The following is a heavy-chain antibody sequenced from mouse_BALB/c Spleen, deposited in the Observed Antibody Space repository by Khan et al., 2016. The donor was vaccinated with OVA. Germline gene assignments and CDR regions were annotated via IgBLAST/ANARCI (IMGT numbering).Heavy chain of an antibody. CDR1: GFTFSSYG. CDR2: ISSSGSYT. D-gene: IGHD2-3*01. CDR3: ARQGVIYDGSYRPMDY. V-gene: IGHV5-6*01. J-gene: IGHJ4*01. Sequence: EVELVESGGDLVKPGGSLKLSCAASGFTFSSYGMSWVRQTPDKRLEWVATISSSGSYTYYPDSVKGRFTISRDNAKNTLYLQMIRLKSEDTAMYYCARQGVIYDGSYRPMDYWGQGTSVTVSS.